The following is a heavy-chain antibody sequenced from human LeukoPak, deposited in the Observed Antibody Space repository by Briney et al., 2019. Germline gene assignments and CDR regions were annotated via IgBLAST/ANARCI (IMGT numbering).Heavy chain of an antibody. Sequence: PSETLSLTCTVSGGSISTYYWSWIRQPPGKGLEWIGYIYYSGSTNYNPSLTGRVTISVDTYKNQFSLKLSSVTAADTAVYYCATSYSSSSQIDYWGRGTLVTVSS. V-gene: IGHV4-59*01. CDR1: GGSISTYY. J-gene: IGHJ4*02. CDR3: ATSYSSSSQIDY. CDR2: IYYSGST. D-gene: IGHD6-6*01.